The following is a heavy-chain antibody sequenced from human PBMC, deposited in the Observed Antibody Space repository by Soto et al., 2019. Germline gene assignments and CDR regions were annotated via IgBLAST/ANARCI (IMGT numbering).Heavy chain of an antibody. V-gene: IGHV1-8*01. Sequence: ASVKVSCKASGYTFTSYDINWVRQATGQGLEWMGWMNPNSGNTGYAQKFQGRVTMTRNTSISTAYMELSSLRSGDTAVYYCARVNCSGGSCYLPDWFDPWGQGTLVTVS. CDR3: ARVNCSGGSCYLPDWFDP. J-gene: IGHJ5*02. CDR1: GYTFTSYD. D-gene: IGHD2-15*01. CDR2: MNPNSGNT.